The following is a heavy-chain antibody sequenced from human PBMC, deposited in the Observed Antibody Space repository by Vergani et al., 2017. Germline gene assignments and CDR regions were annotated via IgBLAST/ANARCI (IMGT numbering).Heavy chain of an antibody. CDR2: INYSGST. J-gene: IGHJ6*04. CDR3: ARGVVVPAANRMDV. Sequence: QVQLQESGPGLVKPSETLSLTCTVSGGSISSYYWSWIRQPPGKGLEWIGYINYSGSTNYNPSLKSRVTISVDTSKNQFSLKLSSVTAADTAVYYCARGVVVPAANRMDVWGKGTTVTVSS. CDR1: GGSISSYY. V-gene: IGHV4-59*01. D-gene: IGHD2-2*01.